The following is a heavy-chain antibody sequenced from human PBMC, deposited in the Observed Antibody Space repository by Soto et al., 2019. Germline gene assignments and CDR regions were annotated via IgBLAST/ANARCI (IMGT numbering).Heavy chain of an antibody. CDR3: ARGEGGSGSYFQNARVGPANHYYYYYGMDV. V-gene: IGHV1-69*13. D-gene: IGHD3-10*01. CDR2: IIPIFGTA. Sequence: SVKVSCKASGGTFSSYAISWVRQAPGQGLEWMGGIIPIFGTANYAQKFQGRVTITADESTSTAYMELSSLRSEDTAVYYCARGEGGSGSYFQNARVGPANHYYYYYGMDVWGQGTTVTVSS. CDR1: GGTFSSYA. J-gene: IGHJ6*02.